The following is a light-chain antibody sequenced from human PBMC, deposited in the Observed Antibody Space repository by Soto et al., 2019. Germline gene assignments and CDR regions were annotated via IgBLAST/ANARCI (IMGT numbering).Light chain of an antibody. CDR2: GAS. Sequence: EIVMTQSPDTLPVSPGERATLSCRASQSVSSNLAWYQQKPGQAPRLLIYGASTRATGIPARFSGSGSGTEFTLTISSLQSEDFAVYYCQQYNDWLTFGGGTKVEIK. J-gene: IGKJ4*01. CDR1: QSVSSN. V-gene: IGKV3-15*01. CDR3: QQYNDWLT.